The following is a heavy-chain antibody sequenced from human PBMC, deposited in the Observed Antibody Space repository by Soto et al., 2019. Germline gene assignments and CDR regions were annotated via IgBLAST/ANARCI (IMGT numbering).Heavy chain of an antibody. CDR1: GFTFNNAW. J-gene: IGHJ1*01. CDR3: TTDDIQWQLHLKH. D-gene: IGHD2-15*01. Sequence: PGGSLILSCAASGFTFNNAWMSWVRQAPGKGLEWVGRIKSNTDGGTTDYAASIRGRFTISRDDSIHTLYLQMNSLNTEDTAVYYCTTDDIQWQLHLKHWGQGTLVTVSS. V-gene: IGHV3-15*07. CDR2: IKSNTDGGTT.